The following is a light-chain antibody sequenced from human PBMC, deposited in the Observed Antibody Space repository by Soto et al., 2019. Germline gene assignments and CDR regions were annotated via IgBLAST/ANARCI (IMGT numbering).Light chain of an antibody. Sequence: QSVLTQPPSASGTPGQRVTISCSGSSSNIGSNYVYWYQQLPGTAPKLLIYRNNQRPSGVPDRFSGSKSGNTASLTVSGLQAEDEADYYCSSYAGSTNFVFGPGTKVTVL. V-gene: IGLV1-47*01. J-gene: IGLJ1*01. CDR3: SSYAGSTNFV. CDR1: SSNIGSNY. CDR2: RNN.